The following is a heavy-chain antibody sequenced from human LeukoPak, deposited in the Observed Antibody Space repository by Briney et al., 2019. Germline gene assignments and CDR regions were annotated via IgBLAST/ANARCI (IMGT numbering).Heavy chain of an antibody. J-gene: IGHJ6*02. CDR1: GYTFTSYG. CDR2: ISAYNGNT. V-gene: IGHV1-18*01. Sequence: ASVKVSCKASGYTFTSYGFSWVRQAPGQGLEWMGWISAYNGNTDYAQKLQGRVIMTTDTSTSTAYMELRSLRSDDTALYYCARDDYGDYGMDVWGQGTTVTVSS. CDR3: ARDDYGDYGMDV. D-gene: IGHD4/OR15-4a*01.